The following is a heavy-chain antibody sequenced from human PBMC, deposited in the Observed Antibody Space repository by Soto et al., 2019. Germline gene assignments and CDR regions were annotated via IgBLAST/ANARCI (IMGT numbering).Heavy chain of an antibody. CDR1: GFTFSSYA. CDR2: ISGSGGST. D-gene: IGHD5-18*01. V-gene: IGHV3-23*01. CDR3: AKGPYINYSPFDY. J-gene: IGHJ4*02. Sequence: PGGSLRVSWAASGFTFSSYAMSWVRQAPGKGLEWVSAISGSGGSTYYADSVKGRFTISRDNSKNTLYLQMNSLRAEDTAVYYCAKGPYINYSPFDYWGQGTLVTVSS.